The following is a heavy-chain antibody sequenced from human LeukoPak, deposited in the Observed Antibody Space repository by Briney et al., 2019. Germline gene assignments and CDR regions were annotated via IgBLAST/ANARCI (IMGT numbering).Heavy chain of an antibody. CDR3: ARTTEDCSSTSCYQYWFDP. CDR2: IYYSGST. J-gene: IGHJ5*02. CDR1: GGSISSYY. Sequence: SETLSLTCTVSGGSISSYYWSWIRQPPGKGLEWIGYIYYSGSTSYNPSLKSRVTISVDTSKNQISLKVRSVTAADTAVYHCARTTEDCSSTSCYQYWFDPWGQGTLVTVSS. V-gene: IGHV4-59*01. D-gene: IGHD2-2*01.